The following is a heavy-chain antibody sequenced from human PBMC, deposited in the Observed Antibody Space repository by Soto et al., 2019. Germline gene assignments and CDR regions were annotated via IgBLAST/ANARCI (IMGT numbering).Heavy chain of an antibody. CDR2: ISGSGGST. J-gene: IGHJ4*02. CDR1: GFTFSSYA. CDR3: AKDPGLWSGYSLDY. D-gene: IGHD3-3*01. V-gene: IGHV3-23*01. Sequence: PGGSLRLSCAASGFTFSSYAMSWVRQAPGKGLEWVSAISGSGGSTYYADSVKGRFTISRDNSKNTLYLQMNSLRAEDTAVYYCAKDPGLWSGYSLDYWGQGTLVTVSS.